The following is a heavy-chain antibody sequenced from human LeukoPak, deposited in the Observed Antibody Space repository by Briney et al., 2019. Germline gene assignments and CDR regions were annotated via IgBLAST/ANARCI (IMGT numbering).Heavy chain of an antibody. J-gene: IGHJ4*02. Sequence: PSETLSLTCTVSGGSISSYYWSWIRQPPGKGLEWIGYIYYSGSTNYNPSLKSRVTISVDTSKNQFSLKLSSVTAADTAVYYCARKTYDSSGYYYVDYWGQGTLVTVSS. CDR2: IYYSGST. CDR1: GGSISSYY. D-gene: IGHD3-22*01. CDR3: ARKTYDSSGYYYVDY. V-gene: IGHV4-59*01.